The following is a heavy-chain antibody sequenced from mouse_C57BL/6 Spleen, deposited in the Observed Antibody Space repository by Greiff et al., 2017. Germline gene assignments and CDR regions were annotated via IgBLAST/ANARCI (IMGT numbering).Heavy chain of an antibody. D-gene: IGHD1-1*01. J-gene: IGHJ1*03. CDR3: TRRKLFVTTVVATPYWYYDV. V-gene: IGHV1-15*01. CDR2: IDPETGGT. Sequence: QVQLQQSGAELVRPGASVTLSCKASGYTFTDYEMHWVKQTPVHGLEWIGAIDPETGGTASNQQFNGKAILTADKSSSTAYMGLRRLTSEDSAVYYCTRRKLFVTTVVATPYWYYDVWGTGTTVTVSS. CDR1: GYTFTDYE.